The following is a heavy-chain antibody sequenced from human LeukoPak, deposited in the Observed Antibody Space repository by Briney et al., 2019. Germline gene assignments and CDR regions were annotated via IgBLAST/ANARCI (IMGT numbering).Heavy chain of an antibody. J-gene: IGHJ4*02. CDR1: GFTFGDYA. CDR2: IRSKAYGGTT. Sequence: GGSLRLSCTASGFTFGDYAMSWFRQAPGKGLEWVGFIRSKAYGGTTEYAAPVKGRFTISRDDSKSIAYLQMNSLKTEDTAVYYCTRREAHDYGDYPFDYWGQGTLVTVSS. D-gene: IGHD4-17*01. V-gene: IGHV3-49*03. CDR3: TRREAHDYGDYPFDY.